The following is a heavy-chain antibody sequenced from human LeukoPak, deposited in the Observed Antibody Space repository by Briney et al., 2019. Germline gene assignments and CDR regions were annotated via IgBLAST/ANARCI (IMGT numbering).Heavy chain of an antibody. J-gene: IGHJ3*02. CDR1: GGSISSSSYY. CDR3: ARDRTEVLLWFGRLGAFDI. CDR2: IYYSGST. V-gene: IGHV4-39*07. Sequence: PSETLSLTCTVSGGSISSSSYYWGWIRQPPGKGLEWIGSIYYSGSTYYNLSLKSRVTISVDTSKNQFSLKLSSVTAADTAVYYCARDRTEVLLWFGRLGAFDIWGQGTMVTVSS. D-gene: IGHD3-10*01.